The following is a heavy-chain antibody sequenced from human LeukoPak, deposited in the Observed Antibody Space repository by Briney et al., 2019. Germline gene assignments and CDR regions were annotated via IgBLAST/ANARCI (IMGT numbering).Heavy chain of an antibody. Sequence: GGSLRLSCAASGFTFSSYGMHWVRQAPGKGLEWVAFIRYDGSNKYYADSVKGRFTISRDNSKNTLYLQMNSLRAEDTAVYYCAKDARRGGSYADAFDIWGQGTMVTVSS. J-gene: IGHJ3*02. CDR3: AKDARRGGSYADAFDI. V-gene: IGHV3-30*02. CDR2: IRYDGSNK. CDR1: GFTFSSYG. D-gene: IGHD1-26*01.